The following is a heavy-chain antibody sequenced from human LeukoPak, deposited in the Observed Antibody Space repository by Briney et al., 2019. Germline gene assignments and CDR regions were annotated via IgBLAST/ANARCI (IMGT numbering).Heavy chain of an antibody. CDR3: ATHSSSWYEYFQH. D-gene: IGHD6-13*01. J-gene: IGHJ1*01. CDR2: ISGSGGST. CDR1: GFTFSSYA. V-gene: IGHV3-23*01. Sequence: GGSLRLSCAASGFTFSSYAMSWVRQAPGKALEWVSAISGSGGSTYYADSVKGRFTISRDNSKNTLYLQMNSLRAEDTAVYYCATHSSSWYEYFQHWGQGTLVTVSS.